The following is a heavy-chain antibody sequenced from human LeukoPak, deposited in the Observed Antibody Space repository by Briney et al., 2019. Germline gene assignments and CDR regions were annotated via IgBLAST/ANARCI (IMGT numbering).Heavy chain of an antibody. J-gene: IGHJ4*02. CDR1: GFTFSSYE. CDR3: AKDIGVGYCNGCLFDY. V-gene: IGHV3-43*02. D-gene: IGHD2-15*01. Sequence: GESLRLSCAASGFTFSSYEMNWVRQAPGKGLEWVSLISWDGGSTYYADSVKGRFTISRDNSKNSLYLQMNSLRTEDTALYYCAKDIGVGYCNGCLFDYWGQGTLVTVSS. CDR2: ISWDGGST.